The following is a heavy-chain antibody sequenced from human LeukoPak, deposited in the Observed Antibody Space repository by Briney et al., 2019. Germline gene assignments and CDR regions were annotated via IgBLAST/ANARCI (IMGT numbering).Heavy chain of an antibody. V-gene: IGHV3-23*01. CDR3: AKAGDSSGYYYDYFDY. CDR1: GFTFSSYA. D-gene: IGHD3-22*01. CDR2: ISGSGGST. J-gene: IGHJ4*02. Sequence: GGSLRLSCAASGFTFSSYAMSWARHAPGKGLEWVSAISGSGGSTYYADYVKGRFTISRDNSKNTLYLQMNSLRAEDTAVYYCAKAGDSSGYYYDYFDYWGQGPWSPSPQ.